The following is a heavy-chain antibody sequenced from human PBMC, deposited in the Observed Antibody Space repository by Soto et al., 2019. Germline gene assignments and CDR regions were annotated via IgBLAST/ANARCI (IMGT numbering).Heavy chain of an antibody. Sequence: QVQLQQWGAGLLKPSETLSLTCAVYGGSFSGYYWSWIRQPPGKGLEWIGEINHSGSTNYNPSLKSRVTISVDTSKNQFSLKLSSVTAADTAVYYCARAVIGIFGVVDYGMDVWGQGTTVTVSS. CDR2: INHSGST. D-gene: IGHD3-3*02. CDR3: ARAVIGIFGVVDYGMDV. CDR1: GGSFSGYY. V-gene: IGHV4-34*01. J-gene: IGHJ6*02.